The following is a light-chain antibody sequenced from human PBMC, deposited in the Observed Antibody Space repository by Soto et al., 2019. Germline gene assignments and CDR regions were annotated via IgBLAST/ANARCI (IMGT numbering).Light chain of an antibody. CDR3: QQYGSSPPLT. V-gene: IGKV3-11*01. J-gene: IGKJ4*01. CDR2: DAS. CDR1: QSVSNY. Sequence: EIVLTQSPVTLSLSPGERATLSCRASQSVSNYLAWYQQKPGQAPRLLIYDASNRATGIPARFSGSGSGTDFTLTISSLEPEDFVVYYCQQYGSSPPLTFGGGTKVDIK.